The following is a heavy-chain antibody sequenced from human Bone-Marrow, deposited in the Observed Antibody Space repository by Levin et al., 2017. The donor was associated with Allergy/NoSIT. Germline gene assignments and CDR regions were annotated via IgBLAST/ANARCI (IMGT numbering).Heavy chain of an antibody. CDR2: ISYDGNNK. J-gene: IGHJ4*02. CDR1: GFTFSNYA. CDR3: ARDWNCGGHCYFFDY. D-gene: IGHD2-21*02. Sequence: PGGFLRLSCAASGFTFSNYALHWVRQAPGKGLEWVAVISYDGNNKYYADSVKGRFSISRDNSKNTLYLQMNSLRTEDTAVFYCARDWNCGGHCYFFDYWGQGTLVTVSS. V-gene: IGHV3-30*04.